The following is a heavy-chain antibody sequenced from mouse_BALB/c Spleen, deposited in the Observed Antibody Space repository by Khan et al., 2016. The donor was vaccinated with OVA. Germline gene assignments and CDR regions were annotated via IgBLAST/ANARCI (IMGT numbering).Heavy chain of an antibody. CDR1: GYTFTSYT. CDR3: VRDGAYHRNDGWFAC. Sequence: QVQLKQSGAELARPGASVKMSCKASGYTFTSYTIHWIKLRPGQGLEWIGYINPSNGYSNYNQKFKDKATLTADKSSTTADMELSSLTSDDSALYNCVRDGAYHRNDGWFACWGQGTLVTVSA. V-gene: IGHV1-4*01. D-gene: IGHD2-14*01. CDR2: INPSNGYS. J-gene: IGHJ3*01.